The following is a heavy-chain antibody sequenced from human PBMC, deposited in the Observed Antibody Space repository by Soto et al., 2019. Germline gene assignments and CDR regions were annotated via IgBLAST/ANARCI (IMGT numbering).Heavy chain of an antibody. D-gene: IGHD2-2*01. CDR2: IYYSGST. J-gene: IGHJ6*03. V-gene: IGHV4-59*08. Sequence: SLTCTVSGGSISSYYWSWIRQPPGKGLEWIGYIYYSGSTNYNPSLKSRVTISVDTSKNQFSLKLSSVTAADTAVYYFARFGCSSTSCYYYYYYYMDVWGKGTTVTVSS. CDR3: ARFGCSSTSCYYYYYYYMDV. CDR1: GGSISSYY.